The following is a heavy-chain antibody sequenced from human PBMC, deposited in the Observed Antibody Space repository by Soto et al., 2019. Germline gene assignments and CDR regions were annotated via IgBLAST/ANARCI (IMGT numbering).Heavy chain of an antibody. D-gene: IGHD2-21*01. CDR3: ARDDPEHPLDY. CDR2: TYYRSKWYN. V-gene: IGHV6-1*01. J-gene: IGHJ4*02. Sequence: SQTLSLTCAISGDSVSSNSAAWGCIIHSRSRVLEWLGRTYYRSKWYNDYAVSVKSRITINPDTSKNQFSLQLNSVTPEDTAVYYCARDDPEHPLDYWGQGTLVTVSS. CDR1: GDSVSSNSAA.